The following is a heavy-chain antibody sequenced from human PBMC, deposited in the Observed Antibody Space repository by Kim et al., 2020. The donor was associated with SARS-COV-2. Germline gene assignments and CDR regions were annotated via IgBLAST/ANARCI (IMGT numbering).Heavy chain of an antibody. V-gene: IGHV3-23*01. J-gene: IGHJ1*01. Sequence: GGSLRLSCAASGFTFSSYAMSWVRQAPGKGLEWVSVISGSGGSTYYADSVKGRFTISRDNSKNTLYLQMNSLRAEDTAVYYCAKDLAGVVTPSHWGQGTRVTVSS. D-gene: IGHD2-21*02. CDR2: ISGSGGST. CDR1: GFTFSSYA. CDR3: AKDLAGVVTPSH.